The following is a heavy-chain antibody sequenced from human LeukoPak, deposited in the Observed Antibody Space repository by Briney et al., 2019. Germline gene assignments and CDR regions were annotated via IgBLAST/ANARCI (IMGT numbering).Heavy chain of an antibody. J-gene: IGHJ3*02. CDR1: GYTFTSYY. CDR3: ARVGRADAFDI. D-gene: IGHD2-15*01. CDR2: INPSGGST. V-gene: IGHV1-46*01. Sequence: ASVKVSCKASGYTFTSYYMHWVRQASGQGLEWMGIINPSGGSTSYAQKFQGRVTMTRDTSTSTVYMELSSLRSEDTAVYYCARVGRADAFDIWGQGTMVTVSS.